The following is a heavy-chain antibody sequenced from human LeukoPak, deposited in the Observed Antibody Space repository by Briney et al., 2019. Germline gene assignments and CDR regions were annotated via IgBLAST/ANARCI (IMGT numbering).Heavy chain of an antibody. J-gene: IGHJ4*02. CDR1: GGTFSSYA. CDR3: VGATQWKNNFDY. CDR2: IIPIFGTA. V-gene: IGHV1-69*13. Sequence: SVKVPCKASGGTFSSYAISWVRQAPGQGLEWMGGIIPIFGTANYAQKFQGRVTITADESTSTAYMELSSLRSEDTAVYYCVGATQWKNNFDYWGQGTLVTVSS. D-gene: IGHD1-26*01.